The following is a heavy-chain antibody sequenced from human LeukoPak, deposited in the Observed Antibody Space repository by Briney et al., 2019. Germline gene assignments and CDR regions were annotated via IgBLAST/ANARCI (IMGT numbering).Heavy chain of an antibody. V-gene: IGHV3-30*03. J-gene: IGHJ4*02. Sequence: GRSLRLSCAASGFTFSSYGVHWVRQAPGKGLEWVAVISDDGSNKYYVDSVKGRFTISRDNSKNTLYLQMNSLRAEDTAVYYCAGGLLGCGGGSCYPTDYWGQGTLVTVSS. D-gene: IGHD2-15*01. CDR2: ISDDGSNK. CDR1: GFTFSSYG. CDR3: AGGLLGCGGGSCYPTDY.